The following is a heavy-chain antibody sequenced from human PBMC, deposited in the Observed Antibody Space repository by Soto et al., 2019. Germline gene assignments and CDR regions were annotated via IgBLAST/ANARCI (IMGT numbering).Heavy chain of an antibody. CDR1: GGSISSGGYY. J-gene: IGHJ6*02. CDR2: IYYSGST. V-gene: IGHV4-31*03. Sequence: SETLSLTCTVSGGSISSGGYYWSWIRQHPGKGLEWIGYIYYSGSTYYNPSLKSRVTISVDTSKNQFSLKLSSVTAADTAVYYCARTKPRWGSFHYCYGMDVWGQGTTVTVS. D-gene: IGHD3-16*01. CDR3: ARTKPRWGSFHYCYGMDV.